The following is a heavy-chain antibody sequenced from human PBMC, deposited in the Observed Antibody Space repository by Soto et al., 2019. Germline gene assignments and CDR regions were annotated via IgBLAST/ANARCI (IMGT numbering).Heavy chain of an antibody. CDR3: ANYRTTSPVGFDI. CDR2: INAGNGNT. D-gene: IGHD1-1*01. CDR1: GYTFTSYA. V-gene: IGHV1-3*01. Sequence: ASVKVSCKASGYTFTSYAMHWVRQAPGQRLEWMGWINAGNGNTKYSQKFQGRVTITRDTSASTAYMELSSLRSEDTAVYYCANYRTTSPVGFDIWGQGTMVTVSS. J-gene: IGHJ3*02.